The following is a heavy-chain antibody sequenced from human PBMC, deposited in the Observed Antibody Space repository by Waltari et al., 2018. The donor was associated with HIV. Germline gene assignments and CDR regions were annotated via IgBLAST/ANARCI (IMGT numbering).Heavy chain of an antibody. CDR3: AGRCHGDFPSYYYYVMDV. Sequence: EVKLVESGGGLVQPGGSLRLSCAASGFTLSRYTTNWVRQAPGMGLGWGSDISSSSTIYYADSGKVRFTISRDNAKNSLYLQMHTLRAEDTAVYDCAGRCHGDFPSYYYYVMDVWGQGTTVTVSS. V-gene: IGHV3-48*04. CDR1: GFTLSRYT. J-gene: IGHJ6*02. D-gene: IGHD4-17*01. CDR2: ISSSSTI.